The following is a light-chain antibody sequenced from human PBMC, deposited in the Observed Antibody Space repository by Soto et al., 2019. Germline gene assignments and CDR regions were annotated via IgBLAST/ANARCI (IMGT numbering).Light chain of an antibody. CDR3: SSYTSSSLDV. CDR1: SSDVGGYNY. CDR2: DVS. Sequence: QSALTQPASVSGSPGQSITISCTGTSSDVGGYNYVSWYQQLPGKAPKLMIYDVSDRPSGVSNRFSGSKSGNMASLTISGLQAEDEADYYCSSYTSSSLDVFGTGTKLTVL. J-gene: IGLJ1*01. V-gene: IGLV2-14*01.